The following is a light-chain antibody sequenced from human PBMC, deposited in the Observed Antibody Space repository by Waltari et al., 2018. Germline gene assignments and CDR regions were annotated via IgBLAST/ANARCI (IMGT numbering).Light chain of an antibody. CDR3: QQYDSFPYT. V-gene: IGKV1-33*01. J-gene: IGKJ2*01. Sequence: DIQMTQSPSSLSVSVGDRVTITCQASQDIRTYLNWYQQRPGKAPKLLIYAASNLETGVPSRFSGSGSGTDFSFTISSLQPEDYASYYCQQYDSFPYTFGQGTTLEIK. CDR2: AAS. CDR1: QDIRTY.